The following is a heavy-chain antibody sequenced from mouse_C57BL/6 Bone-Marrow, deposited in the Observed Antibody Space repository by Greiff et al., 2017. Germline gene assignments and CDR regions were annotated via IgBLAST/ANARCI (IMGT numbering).Heavy chain of an antibody. J-gene: IGHJ2*01. CDR3: ARAHGSSSYCFDY. CDR2: IHPNSGST. Sequence: QVQLQQPGAELVKPGASVKLSCKASGYTFTSYWMHWVKQRPGQGLEWIGMIHPNSGSTNYNEKFKSKATLTVDKSSSTAYMQLSSLTSEDSAVYYCARAHGSSSYCFDYWGQGTTLTVSS. CDR1: GYTFTSYW. V-gene: IGHV1-64*01. D-gene: IGHD1-1*01.